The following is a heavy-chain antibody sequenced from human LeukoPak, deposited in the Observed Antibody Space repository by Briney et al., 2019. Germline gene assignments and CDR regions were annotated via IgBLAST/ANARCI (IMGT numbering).Heavy chain of an antibody. CDR1: GGSTSSGDYY. CDR3: ARGSWSSSIDY. J-gene: IGHJ4*02. D-gene: IGHD6-6*01. CDR2: IYYRGST. Sequence: PSQTLSLTCTVSGGSTSSGDYYWSWIRQPPGKGLEWIGYIYYRGSTYYNPSLKSRLTISVDTSKNQFSLRLSSVTAADTAVYYCARGSWSSSIDYWGQGTLVTVSS. V-gene: IGHV4-30-4*01.